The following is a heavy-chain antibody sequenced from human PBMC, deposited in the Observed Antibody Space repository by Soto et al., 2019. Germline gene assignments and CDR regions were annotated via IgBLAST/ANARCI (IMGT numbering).Heavy chain of an antibody. J-gene: IGHJ4*02. D-gene: IGHD3-16*01. CDR3: ALQVGDPYFDY. Sequence: QITLKESGPTLVKPTQTLTLTCTFSGFSLSTSGVGVGRIRQPPGKALEWLALIYWDDDKRYSPSLKSRLTITKDTSKNQVVLTMTNMDPVDTATYYCALQVGDPYFDYWGQGTLVTVSS. CDR1: GFSLSTSGVG. V-gene: IGHV2-5*02. CDR2: IYWDDDK.